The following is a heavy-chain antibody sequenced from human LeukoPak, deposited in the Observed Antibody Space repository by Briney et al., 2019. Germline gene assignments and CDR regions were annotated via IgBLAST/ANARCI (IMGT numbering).Heavy chain of an antibody. CDR2: IFGSGSS. Sequence: PSETLSLTCTVSGGSISDYYWSWIRQPPGKGLEWIGWIFGSGSSNYNPSLKSRLTISVDTSKNQFSLKLTSATAADTAVYYCARDQGGAFDIWGQGTMVTVSS. CDR3: ARDQGGAFDI. V-gene: IGHV4-59*01. J-gene: IGHJ3*02. CDR1: GGSISDYY.